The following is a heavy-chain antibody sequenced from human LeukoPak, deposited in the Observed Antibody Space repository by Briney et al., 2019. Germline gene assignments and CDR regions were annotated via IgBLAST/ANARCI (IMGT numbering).Heavy chain of an antibody. D-gene: IGHD2-15*01. J-gene: IGHJ4*02. CDR1: GFTQNA. V-gene: IGHV3-23*01. CDR3: ARGEVRSGGSCYVY. Sequence: GGSLRLSCEASGFTQNAMGWVRQAPGKGLEWVASISRSGGNSHYADSVKGRFTISRDNAKNSLYLQMNSLRAEDTAVYYCARGEVRSGGSCYVYWGQGTLVTVSS. CDR2: ISRSGGNS.